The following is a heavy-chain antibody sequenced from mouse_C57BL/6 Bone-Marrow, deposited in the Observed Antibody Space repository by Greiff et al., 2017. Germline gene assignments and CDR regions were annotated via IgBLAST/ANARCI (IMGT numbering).Heavy chain of an antibody. V-gene: IGHV5-17*01. CDR2: ISSGSSTI. CDR3: ARDSVNAMDY. D-gene: IGHD2-12*01. J-gene: IGHJ4*01. CDR1: GFTFRDYG. Sequence: LVESGGGLVKPGGSLKLSCAASGFTFRDYGMHWVRQAPEKGLEWVAYISSGSSTIYYADTVKGRFTISRDNAKNTLLLQMTSLRSDDLAMYYCARDSVNAMDYWGQGTSVTVSS.